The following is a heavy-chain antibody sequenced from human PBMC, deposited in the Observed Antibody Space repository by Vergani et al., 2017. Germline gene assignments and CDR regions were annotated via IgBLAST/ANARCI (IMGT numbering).Heavy chain of an antibody. D-gene: IGHD2-15*01. CDR2: IWYDGSNK. CDR1: GFTFSSYG. Sequence: QVQLVESGGGVVQPGRSLRLSCAASGFTFSSYGMHWVRQAPGQGLEWVAVIWYDGSNKYYADSVKGRFTISRDNSKNTLYLQMNSLRAEDTAVYYCARDRLDCSGGSCYSSFYYYGMDVWGQWTTVTVSS. CDR3: ARDRLDCSGGSCYSSFYYYGMDV. V-gene: IGHV3-33*01. J-gene: IGHJ6*02.